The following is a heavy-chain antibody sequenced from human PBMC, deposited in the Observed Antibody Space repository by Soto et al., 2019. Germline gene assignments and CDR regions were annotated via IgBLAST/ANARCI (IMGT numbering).Heavy chain of an antibody. Sequence: GSLRLSCAASGFTFSSYDMHWVRQATGKGLEWVSAIGTAGDTYYPGSVKGRFTISRENAKNSLYLQMNSLRAEYTAFYYCAREDPGGSYAYLGQGTLVTVSS. CDR2: IGTAGDT. D-gene: IGHD1-26*01. CDR3: AREDPGGSYAY. CDR1: GFTFSSYD. J-gene: IGHJ4*02. V-gene: IGHV3-13*01.